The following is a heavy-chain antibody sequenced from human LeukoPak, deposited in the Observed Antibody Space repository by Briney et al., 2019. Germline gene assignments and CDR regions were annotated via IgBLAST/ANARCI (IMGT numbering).Heavy chain of an antibody. CDR3: ARDDTAREY. D-gene: IGHD5-18*01. Sequence: SQTLSLTCTVSGGSISSGGYYWSWIRQPPGKGLEWIGYIYHSGSTYYNPSLKSRVTISVDRSKNQFSLKLSSVTAADTAVYYCARDDTAREYWGQGTLVTVSS. V-gene: IGHV4-30-2*01. J-gene: IGHJ4*02. CDR1: GGSISSGGYY. CDR2: IYHSGST.